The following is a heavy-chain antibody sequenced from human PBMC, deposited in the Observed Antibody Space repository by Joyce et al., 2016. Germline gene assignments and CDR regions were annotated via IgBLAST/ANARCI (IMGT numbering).Heavy chain of an antibody. D-gene: IGHD1-26*01. J-gene: IGHJ6*02. CDR1: GFTFSSYW. CDR3: ARTGGSYYDYYYYGLDV. Sequence: EVQLVESGGGLVQPGGSLRLSCTASGFTFSSYWMHWVRQVSGKWLVWVSHINSDESSTSYADSVKSRFTISIDNAKNTLYLHMNSRRTEDTAVYYCARTGGSYYDYYYYGLDVWGQGTTVIVSS. V-gene: IGHV3-74*01. CDR2: INSDESST.